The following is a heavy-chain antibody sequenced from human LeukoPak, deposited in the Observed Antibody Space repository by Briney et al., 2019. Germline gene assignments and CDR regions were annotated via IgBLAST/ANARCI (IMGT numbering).Heavy chain of an antibody. V-gene: IGHV4-39*07. J-gene: IGHJ6*03. Sequence: KSSETLSLTCTVSGGSISSSSYYWGWIRQPPGKGLEWIGSIYYSGSTYYNPSLKSRVTISVDTSKNQFSLKLSSVTAADTAVYYCARAPRYYYMDVWGKGTTVTVSS. CDR1: GGSISSSSYY. CDR2: IYYSGST. CDR3: ARAPRYYYMDV.